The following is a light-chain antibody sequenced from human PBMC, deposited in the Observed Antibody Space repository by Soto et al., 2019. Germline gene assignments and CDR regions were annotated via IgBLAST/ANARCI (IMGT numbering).Light chain of an antibody. CDR2: AVF. CDR3: LQHDSYPLT. CDR1: QSITSY. J-gene: IGKJ4*01. V-gene: IGKV1-17*01. Sequence: DIQMTQSPSSLSAAVGDSVTITCRASQSITSYLNWYQQKPGKAPRLLIYAVFTLQSGVPSRFSGSGYGTEFTLTITSLQPEDSATYYCLQHDSYPLTFGGGTKVDIK.